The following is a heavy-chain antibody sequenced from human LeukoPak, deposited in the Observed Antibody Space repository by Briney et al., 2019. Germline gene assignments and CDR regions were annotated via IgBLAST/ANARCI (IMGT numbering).Heavy chain of an antibody. CDR1: GFTFSSYA. CDR3: AKADGGQWPSSYYYYYMDV. J-gene: IGHJ6*03. D-gene: IGHD6-19*01. Sequence: GGSLRLSCAASGFTFSSYAMSWVRQAPGKGLEWVSAISGSGGSTYYADSVKGRFTISRDNSKNTLYLQMNSLRAEDTAVYYCAKADGGQWPSSYYYYYMDVWGKETTVTVSS. V-gene: IGHV3-23*01. CDR2: ISGSGGST.